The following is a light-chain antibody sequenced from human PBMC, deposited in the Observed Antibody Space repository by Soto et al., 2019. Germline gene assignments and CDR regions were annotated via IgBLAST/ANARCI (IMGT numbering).Light chain of an antibody. Sequence: EIVMTQSPATLSVSLGERATLSCRASQSVGGNLAWYQQKPGQAPRLLIYGASTRATGIPAQFSGSGSGTDFTLTISSLQSEDFAVYYCQQYNNWAVTFGQGTKLEI. CDR2: GAS. J-gene: IGKJ2*01. CDR1: QSVGGN. V-gene: IGKV3-15*01. CDR3: QQYNNWAVT.